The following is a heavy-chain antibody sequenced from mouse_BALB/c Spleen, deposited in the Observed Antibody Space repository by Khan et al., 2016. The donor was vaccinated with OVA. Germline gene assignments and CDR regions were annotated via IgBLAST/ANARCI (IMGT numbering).Heavy chain of an antibody. V-gene: IGHV9-3-1*01. D-gene: IGHD6-1*01. Sequence: QIQLVQSGPELKKPGETVKISCKASGYTFTNYGMNWVKQAPGKGLKWMGWINTYTGEPTYADDFKGRFAFSLETSANTAYLPIHNLKNEDTGTYFCARSASYWFVDVWGAGTTVTVSS. CDR2: INTYTGEP. CDR3: ARSASYWFVDV. J-gene: IGHJ1*01. CDR1: GYTFTNYG.